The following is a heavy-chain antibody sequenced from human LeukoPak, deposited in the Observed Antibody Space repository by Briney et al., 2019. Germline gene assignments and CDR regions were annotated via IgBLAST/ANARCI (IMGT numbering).Heavy chain of an antibody. CDR3: ARGLGDGYINYGGPYYFDY. CDR2: IYYSGST. CDR1: GGSVSSGSYY. V-gene: IGHV4-61*01. D-gene: IGHD5-24*01. Sequence: SETLSLTCTVSGGSVSSGSYYWSWIRQPPGKGLEGIGYIYYSGSTNYDPSLKSRVTISVDTSKNQFSLKLSSVTAADTAVYYCARGLGDGYINYGGPYYFDYWGQGTLVTVSS. J-gene: IGHJ4*02.